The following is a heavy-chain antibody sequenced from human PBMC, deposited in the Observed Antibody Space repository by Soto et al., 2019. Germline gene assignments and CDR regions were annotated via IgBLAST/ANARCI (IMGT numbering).Heavy chain of an antibody. Sequence: GGSLRLSCAASGFTFSSYGMHWVRQAPGKGLEWVAVISYDGSNKYYADSVKGRFTISRENSKNTLYLQMNSLRAEDTAVYYCAKSTHSSRDYYYGMDVWGQGTTVTVSS. CDR3: AKSTHSSRDYYYGMDV. V-gene: IGHV3-30*18. CDR1: GFTFSSYG. J-gene: IGHJ6*02. CDR2: ISYDGSNK. D-gene: IGHD6-13*01.